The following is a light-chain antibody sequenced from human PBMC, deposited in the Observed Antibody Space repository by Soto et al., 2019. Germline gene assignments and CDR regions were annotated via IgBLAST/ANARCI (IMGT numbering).Light chain of an antibody. Sequence: EIVLNQSPATLSLSTRERATISCSASQRVNTYLARYQHKPGQAPRLLIEDASNRASGIPARFSGSGSGTDFTLTISSREAEDFAVYYCQQWTNRLFAFGQGTKLEIK. CDR3: QQWTNRLFA. J-gene: IGKJ2*01. CDR2: DAS. CDR1: QRVNTY. V-gene: IGKV3-11*01.